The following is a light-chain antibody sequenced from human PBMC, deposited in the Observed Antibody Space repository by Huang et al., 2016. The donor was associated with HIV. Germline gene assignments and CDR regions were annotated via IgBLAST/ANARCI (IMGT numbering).Light chain of an antibody. CDR3: QHYSSHLYT. CDR1: QNISNW. V-gene: IGKV1-5*03. Sequence: DIQMTQSPSTLSTSVGDRVNITCRASQNISNWLAWYQLRPGQAPKLLIDTASILANGVPSSFSGSGSGTDFTLSISNLQPDDFASYFCQHYSSHLYTFGQGTRL. CDR2: TAS. J-gene: IGKJ2*01.